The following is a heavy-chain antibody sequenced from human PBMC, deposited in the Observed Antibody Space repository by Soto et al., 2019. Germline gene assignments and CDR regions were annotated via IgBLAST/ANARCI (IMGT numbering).Heavy chain of an antibody. CDR1: GFTFSSYA. V-gene: IGHV3-23*01. Sequence: EVQLLESGGGLVQPGGSLRLSCAASGFTFSSYAMSWVRQAPGKGLEWVSAISGSGGSTYYADSVKGRFTISRDNSKNTLYLQMNSLRAEDTAVYYCAKDLVVVPAATKEVDWFDPWGQGTLVTVSS. CDR3: AKDLVVVPAATKEVDWFDP. J-gene: IGHJ5*02. CDR2: ISGSGGST. D-gene: IGHD2-2*01.